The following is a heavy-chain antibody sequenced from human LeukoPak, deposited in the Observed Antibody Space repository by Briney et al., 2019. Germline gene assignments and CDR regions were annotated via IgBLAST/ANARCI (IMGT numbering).Heavy chain of an antibody. J-gene: IGHJ3*02. CDR1: GYTFTSYG. Sequence: ASVKVSCKASGYTFTSYGISWVRQAPGQGLEWMGWISAYNGNTNYAQKLQGRVTMTTDTSTSTAYMELRSLRSDDTAVYYCARHTWIQLWLEEGAFDIWGQGTMVTVSS. D-gene: IGHD5-18*01. CDR2: ISAYNGNT. CDR3: ARHTWIQLWLEEGAFDI. V-gene: IGHV1-18*01.